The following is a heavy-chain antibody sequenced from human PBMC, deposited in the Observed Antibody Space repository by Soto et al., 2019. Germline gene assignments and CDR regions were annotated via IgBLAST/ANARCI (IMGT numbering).Heavy chain of an antibody. CDR1: GGSISSYY. J-gene: IGHJ4*02. CDR3: ARARPSGSYYPFDY. V-gene: IGHV4-59*01. CDR2: IYYSGST. D-gene: IGHD1-26*01. Sequence: SETLSLTCTVSGGSISSYYWSWIRQPPGKGLEWIGYIYYSGSTNYNPSLKSRVTISVDTSKNQFSLKLSSVTAADTAVYYCARARPSGSYYPFDYWGQGTLVTV.